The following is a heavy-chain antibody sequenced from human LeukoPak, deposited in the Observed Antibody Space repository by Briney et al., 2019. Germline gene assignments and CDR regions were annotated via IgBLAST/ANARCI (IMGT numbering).Heavy chain of an antibody. CDR1: GYAFTSYA. CDR2: INAGNGNT. D-gene: IGHD2-2*01. J-gene: IGHJ6*02. Sequence: ASVKVSCKASGYAFTSYAMHWVRQAPGQRLEWMGWINAGNGNTKYSQKFQGRVTTTRDTSASTAYMELSSLRSEDTAVYYCARGAGYCSSTSCYWGFYYYYGMDVWGQGTTVTVSS. V-gene: IGHV1-3*01. CDR3: ARGAGYCSSTSCYWGFYYYYGMDV.